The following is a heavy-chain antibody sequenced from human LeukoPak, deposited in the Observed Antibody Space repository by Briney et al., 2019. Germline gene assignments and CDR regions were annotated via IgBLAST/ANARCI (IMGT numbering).Heavy chain of an antibody. V-gene: IGHV4-38-2*02. CDR3: ARDSSGLDY. CDR2: IYHSGST. D-gene: IGHD6-25*01. J-gene: IGHJ4*02. Sequence: SETLSLTCTVSGYSISSGYYWGWIRQPPGKGLEWIGSIYHSGSTYYNPSLKSRVTISVDTSKNQFSLKLSSVTAADTAVYYCARDSSGLDYWGQGTLVTVSS. CDR1: GYSISSGYY.